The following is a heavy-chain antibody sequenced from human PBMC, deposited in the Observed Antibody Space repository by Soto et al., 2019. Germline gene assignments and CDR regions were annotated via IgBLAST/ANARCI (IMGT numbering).Heavy chain of an antibody. V-gene: IGHV1-69*01. Sequence: QVQLVQSGAEVKKPGSSVKVSCKASGGTFSSYAISWVRQAPGQGLEWMGGIIPIFGTANYAQKFQGRVTITADDSTSTAYMELSSLRSEVTAVYYCARGGGDSSSLWPTFFDYWGQGTLVTVS. CDR3: ARGGGDSSSLWPTFFDY. D-gene: IGHD6-13*01. CDR1: GGTFSSYA. CDR2: IIPIFGTA. J-gene: IGHJ4*02.